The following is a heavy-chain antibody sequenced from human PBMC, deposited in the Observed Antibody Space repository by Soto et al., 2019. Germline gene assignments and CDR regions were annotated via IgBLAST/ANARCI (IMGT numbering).Heavy chain of an antibody. V-gene: IGHV3-30*18. CDR1: GFTFSSYG. J-gene: IGHJ4*02. Sequence: QVQLAESGGGVVQPGRSLRLSCVASGFTFSSYGMHWVRQAPGKGLEWVTIISYDGSNQNYADSVKGRFTISRDNSKNSLYLQMNGLRSEDTGVYYCAKGSSTWYHAHFAYWGQGTLVTVS. CDR2: ISYDGSNQ. D-gene: IGHD6-13*01. CDR3: AKGSSTWYHAHFAY.